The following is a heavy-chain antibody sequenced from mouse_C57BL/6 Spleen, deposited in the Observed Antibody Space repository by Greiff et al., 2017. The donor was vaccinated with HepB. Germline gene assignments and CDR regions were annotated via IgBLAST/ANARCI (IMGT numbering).Heavy chain of an antibody. CDR3: ARQIYYYGSSYFDY. V-gene: IGHV5-9*01. D-gene: IGHD1-1*01. J-gene: IGHJ2*01. Sequence: EVQGVESGGGLVKPGGSLKLSCAASGFTFSSYTMSWVRQTPEKRLEWVATISGGGGNTYYPDSVKGRFTISRDNAKNTLYLQMSSLRSEDTALYYCARQIYYYGSSYFDYWGQGTTLTVSS. CDR1: GFTFSSYT. CDR2: ISGGGGNT.